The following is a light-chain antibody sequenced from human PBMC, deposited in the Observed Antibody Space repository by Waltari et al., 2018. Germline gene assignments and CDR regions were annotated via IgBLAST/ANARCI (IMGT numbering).Light chain of an antibody. V-gene: IGLV3-21*01. CDR1: NINSKS. Sequence: SYVLTQPPSVSVAPGETAKITLWGTNINSKSVHWYRQRPGQAPVVVISYDNDRAAGIPERFSGSNSGNTATLTISRVEAGDEADYYCQVWGANTDPGVFGTGTEVTVL. J-gene: IGLJ1*01. CDR2: YDN. CDR3: QVWGANTDPGV.